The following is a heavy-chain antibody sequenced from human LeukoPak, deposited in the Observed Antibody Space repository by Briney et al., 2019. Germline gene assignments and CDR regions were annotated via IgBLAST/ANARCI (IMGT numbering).Heavy chain of an antibody. CDR3: ARDGAAAGTIDY. CDR2: IYYSRST. D-gene: IGHD6-13*01. CDR1: GGSISSGDYY. V-gene: IGHV4-30-4*01. Sequence: SQTLSLTCTVSGGSISSGDYYWSWIRQPPGKGLEWIGYIYYSRSTYYNPSLKSRVTISVDTSKNQFSLKLSSVTAADTAVYYCARDGAAAGTIDYWGQGTLVTVSS. J-gene: IGHJ4*02.